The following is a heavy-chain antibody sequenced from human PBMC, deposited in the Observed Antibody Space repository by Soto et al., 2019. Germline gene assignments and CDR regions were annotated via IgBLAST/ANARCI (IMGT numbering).Heavy chain of an antibody. J-gene: IGHJ4*02. V-gene: IGHV4-61*01. CDR3: ARVRRYGIAVAGTFDY. CDR2: IYYSGST. D-gene: IGHD6-19*01. Sequence: KSSETLSLTCTVSGGSVSSGSYYWSWIRQPPGKGLEWIGYIYYSGSTNYNPSLKSRVTISVDTSKNQFSLKLSSVTAADTAVYYCARVRRYGIAVAGTFDYWGQGTLVTVSS. CDR1: GGSVSSGSYY.